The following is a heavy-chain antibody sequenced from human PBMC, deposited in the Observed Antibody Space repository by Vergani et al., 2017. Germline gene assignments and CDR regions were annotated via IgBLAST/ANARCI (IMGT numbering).Heavy chain of an antibody. D-gene: IGHD3-3*01. CDR1: GFSFSSYT. J-gene: IGHJ6*03. CDR2: ISSGGDYI. V-gene: IGHV3-21*01. Sequence: QLVESGGGLVKPGGSLRLSCAASGFSFSSYTMNWVRQAPGKGLEWVSAISSGGDYIYYADSVKGRFTISRDNAKNSVFLQLNSLRAEDSAVYYCSRDPVEWILSHYYRDVWGKGTTVTVSS. CDR3: SRDPVEWILSHYYRDV.